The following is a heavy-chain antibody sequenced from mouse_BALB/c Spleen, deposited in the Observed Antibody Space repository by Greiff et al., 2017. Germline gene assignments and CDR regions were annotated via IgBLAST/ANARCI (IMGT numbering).Heavy chain of an antibody. CDR3: ARRLLGYYAMDY. Sequence: EVKLQESGGGLVQPGGSRKLSCAASGFTFSSFGMHWVRQAPEKGLEWVAYISSGSSTIYYADTVKGRFTISRDNPKNTLFLQMTSLRSEDTAMYYCARRLLGYYAMDYWGQGTSVTVSS. D-gene: IGHD3-2*02. J-gene: IGHJ4*01. CDR1: GFTFSSFG. CDR2: ISSGSSTI. V-gene: IGHV5-17*02.